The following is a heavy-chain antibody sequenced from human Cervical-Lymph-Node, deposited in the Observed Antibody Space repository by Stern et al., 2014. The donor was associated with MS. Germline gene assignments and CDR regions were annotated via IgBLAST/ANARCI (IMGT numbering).Heavy chain of an antibody. J-gene: IGHJ4*02. Sequence: VQLVESGAEVKKPGASVKVSCKASGYTFTGYYMHWVRQAPGQGLEWMGLINPNSGGTNYAQKFQGRVTMTRDTSISTAYMELSRLRSDDTAVYYCAREAAMAVAGTGVDYWGQGTLVTVSS. CDR2: INPNSGGT. CDR3: AREAAMAVAGTGVDY. D-gene: IGHD6-19*01. V-gene: IGHV1-2*06. CDR1: GYTFTGYY.